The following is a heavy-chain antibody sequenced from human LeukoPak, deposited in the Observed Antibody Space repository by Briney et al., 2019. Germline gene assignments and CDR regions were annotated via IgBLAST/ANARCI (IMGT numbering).Heavy chain of an antibody. CDR3: ASSAAVAGLDY. Sequence: EASVKVSCKASGYTFTSYYMHWVRQAPGQGLEWMGIINPSGGSTSYAQKFQGRVTMIRDTSTSTVYMELSSLRSEDTAVYYCASSAAVAGLDYWGQGTLVTVSS. V-gene: IGHV1-46*01. CDR2: INPSGGST. J-gene: IGHJ4*02. CDR1: GYTFTSYY. D-gene: IGHD6-19*01.